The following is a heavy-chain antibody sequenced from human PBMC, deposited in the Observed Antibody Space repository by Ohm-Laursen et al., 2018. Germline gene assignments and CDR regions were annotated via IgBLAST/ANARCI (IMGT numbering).Heavy chain of an antibody. J-gene: IGHJ4*02. D-gene: IGHD6-19*01. CDR2: MSGSGGST. CDR3: AKIAVAVDFYFDY. CDR1: GFTFSSYA. Sequence: SLRLSCTASGFTFSSYAMNWVRQAPGKGLEWVSTMSGSGGSTYYADSVKGRFTISRDNSKNTLYLQMNSLRAEDTAVYYCAKIAVAVDFYFDYWGQGTLVTISS. V-gene: IGHV3-23*01.